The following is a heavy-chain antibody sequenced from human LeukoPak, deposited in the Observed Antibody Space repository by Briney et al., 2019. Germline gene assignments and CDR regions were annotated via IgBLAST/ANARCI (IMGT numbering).Heavy chain of an antibody. D-gene: IGHD2-15*01. V-gene: IGHV4-34*01. CDR2: INHSGST. Sequence: LETLSLTCAVYGGSFSGYYWSWIRQPPGKGLEWIGEINHSGSTNYNPSLKSRVTISVGTSKNQFSLKLSSVTAADTAVYYCARQWRYCSGGSCYSMADYYYYYMDVWGKGTTVTVSS. J-gene: IGHJ6*03. CDR3: ARQWRYCSGGSCYSMADYYYYYMDV. CDR1: GGSFSGYY.